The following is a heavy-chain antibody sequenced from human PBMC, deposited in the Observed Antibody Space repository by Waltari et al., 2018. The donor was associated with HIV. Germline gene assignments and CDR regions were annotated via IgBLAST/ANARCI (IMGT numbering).Heavy chain of an antibody. Sequence: EVQLVASGGGLVQPGGSLKLSCAGSGFTFSGSHIHWVRQASGKGLEWVGRIRSKANSYATAYAASVKGRFTISRDDSKNTAYLQMNSLKTEDTAVYYCGGIPGGYWGQGTLVTVSS. CDR2: IRSKANSYAT. V-gene: IGHV3-73*01. CDR3: GGIPGGY. CDR1: GFTFSGSH. D-gene: IGHD3-16*01. J-gene: IGHJ4*02.